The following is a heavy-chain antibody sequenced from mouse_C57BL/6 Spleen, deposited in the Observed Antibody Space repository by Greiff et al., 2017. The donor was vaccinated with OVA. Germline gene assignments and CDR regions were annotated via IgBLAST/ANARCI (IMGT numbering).Heavy chain of an antibody. CDR3: TVRWLLGAMDY. V-gene: IGHV6-3*01. CDR1: GFTFSNYW. Sequence: EVKLEESGGGLVQPGGSMKLSCVASGFTFSNYWMNWVRQSPEKGLEWVAQIRLKSDNYATHYAESVKGRFTISRDDSKSSVYLQMNNLRAEDTGIYYCTVRWLLGAMDYWGQGTSVTVSS. CDR2: IRLKSDNYAT. J-gene: IGHJ4*01. D-gene: IGHD2-3*01.